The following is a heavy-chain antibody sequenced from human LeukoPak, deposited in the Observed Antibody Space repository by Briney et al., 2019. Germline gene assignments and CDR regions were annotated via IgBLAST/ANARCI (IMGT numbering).Heavy chain of an antibody. D-gene: IGHD6-13*01. V-gene: IGHV3-23*01. Sequence: GGSLRLSCAASGFTFTSYAMSWVRQAPGKGLEWVSAISGSGGSTYYADSVKGRFTISRDNSRNTLYLQMNSLRAEDTAVYYCAKPRPSYSSSWYDHWGQGTLVTVSS. CDR3: AKPRPSYSSSWYDH. CDR1: GFTFTSYA. J-gene: IGHJ5*02. CDR2: ISGSGGST.